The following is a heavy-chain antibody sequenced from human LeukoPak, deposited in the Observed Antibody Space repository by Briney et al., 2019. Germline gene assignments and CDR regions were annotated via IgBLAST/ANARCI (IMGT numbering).Heavy chain of an antibody. V-gene: IGHV3-30*03. CDR2: ISYDGSNK. CDR3: ADNYYGSGSYY. Sequence: GGSLRLSCAASGFTFSSYGMHWVRQAPGKGLEWVAVISYDGSNKYYADSVKGRFTISRDNSKNTLYLQMNSLRAEDTAVYYCADNYYGSGSYYWGQGTLVTVSA. CDR1: GFTFSSYG. J-gene: IGHJ4*02. D-gene: IGHD3-10*01.